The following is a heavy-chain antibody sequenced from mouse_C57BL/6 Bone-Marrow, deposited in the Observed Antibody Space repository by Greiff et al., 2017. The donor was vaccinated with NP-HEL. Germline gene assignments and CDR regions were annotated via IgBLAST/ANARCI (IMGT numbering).Heavy chain of an antibody. Sequence: VQLQQSGAELARPGTSVKVSCKASGYAFTNYLIEWVKQRPGQGLEWIGVINPGSGGTNYNEKVKGKATLTADKSSSTAYMQLSSLTSEDSAVYFCARKYYEYYYAMDYWGQGTSVTVSS. CDR3: ARKYYEYYYAMDY. CDR2: INPGSGGT. CDR1: GYAFTNYL. V-gene: IGHV1-54*01. D-gene: IGHD2-4*01. J-gene: IGHJ4*01.